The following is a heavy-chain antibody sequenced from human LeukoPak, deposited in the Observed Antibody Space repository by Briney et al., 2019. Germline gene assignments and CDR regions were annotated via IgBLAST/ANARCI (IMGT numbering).Heavy chain of an antibody. CDR1: GGSLINTNW. D-gene: IGHD3-10*01. CDR3: ARAYYYGSESYYNAGMRY. CDR2: INQRGST. J-gene: IGHJ4*02. V-gene: IGHV4-4*02. Sequence: SETPSLTSGVSGGSLINTNWWTWVRQPPGKGLEWIGEINQRGSTNYNPSLNSRVPISVDTSKNQFSLKLSSVPAADTAVYYCARAYYYGSESYYNAGMRYWGQGTLVSVFS.